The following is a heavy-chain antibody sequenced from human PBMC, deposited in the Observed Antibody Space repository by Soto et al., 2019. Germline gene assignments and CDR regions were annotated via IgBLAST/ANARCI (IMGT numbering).Heavy chain of an antibody. D-gene: IGHD2-2*02. CDR3: ARSYAIQDWFDP. Sequence: WGSLRLSCAASGFTFSSYAMHWVRQAPGKGLEWVAVISYDGSNKYYADSVKGRFTISRDNSKNTLYLQMNSLRAEDTAVYYCARSYAIQDWFDPWGQGTLVTVSS. V-gene: IGHV3-30-3*01. CDR2: ISYDGSNK. J-gene: IGHJ5*02. CDR1: GFTFSSYA.